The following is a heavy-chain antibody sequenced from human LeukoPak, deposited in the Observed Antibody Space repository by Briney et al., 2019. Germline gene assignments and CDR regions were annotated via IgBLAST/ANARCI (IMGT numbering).Heavy chain of an antibody. V-gene: IGHV4-34*01. CDR2: INHSGST. J-gene: IGHJ6*03. Sequence: SETLSLTCAVYGGSFSGYYWSWIRQPPGKGLEWIGEINHSGSTNYNPSLKSRVTISVDTSKNQFSLKLSSVTAADTAVYYCARRFGGYCSSTSCYRFYYYYYMDVWGKGTTVTVSS. CDR1: GGSFSGYY. CDR3: ARRFGGYCSSTSCYRFYYYYYMDV. D-gene: IGHD2-2*01.